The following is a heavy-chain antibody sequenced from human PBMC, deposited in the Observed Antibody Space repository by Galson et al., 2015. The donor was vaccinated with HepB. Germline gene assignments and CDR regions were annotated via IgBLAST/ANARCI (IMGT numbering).Heavy chain of an antibody. CDR2: ISWNSGSI. J-gene: IGHJ3*02. Sequence: SLRLSCAASGFTFDDYAMHWVRQAPGKGLEWVSGISWNSGSIGYADSVKGRFTISRDNAKNSLYLQMNSLRAEDTALYYCAKVIGQWLETGAFDIWGQGTMVTVSS. V-gene: IGHV3-9*01. CDR1: GFTFDDYA. D-gene: IGHD5-12*01. CDR3: AKVIGQWLETGAFDI.